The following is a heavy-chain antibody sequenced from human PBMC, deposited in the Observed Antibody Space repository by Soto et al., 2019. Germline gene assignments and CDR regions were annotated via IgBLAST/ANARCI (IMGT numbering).Heavy chain of an antibody. V-gene: IGHV4-59*01. Sequence: PSETLSLTCTVSGGSISSYYWSWIRQPPGKGLEWIGYIYYSGSSNYNPSLKSRVTISVDTSKNQFSLKLSSVTAADTAVYYCAGDSQNSSCLGEFDYWGQGNLVTVS. D-gene: IGHD5-18*01. CDR1: GGSISSYY. CDR3: AGDSQNSSCLGEFDY. CDR2: IYYSGSS. J-gene: IGHJ4*02.